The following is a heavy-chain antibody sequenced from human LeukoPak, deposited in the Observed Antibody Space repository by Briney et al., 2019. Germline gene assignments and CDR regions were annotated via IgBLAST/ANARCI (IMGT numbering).Heavy chain of an antibody. CDR2: IYGGGST. V-gene: IGHV3-53*01. D-gene: IGHD3-22*01. J-gene: IGHJ4*02. CDR3: AKGKFAYYYDSSGYSVFDY. Sequence: GGSLRLSCAATGLSVSSNFMSWVRQAPGKGLEWVSVIYGGGSTYYADSVKGRFTISRDTPKNTLYLQMNSLRVEDTAVYYCAKGKFAYYYDSSGYSVFDYWGQGTLVTVSS. CDR1: GLSVSSNF.